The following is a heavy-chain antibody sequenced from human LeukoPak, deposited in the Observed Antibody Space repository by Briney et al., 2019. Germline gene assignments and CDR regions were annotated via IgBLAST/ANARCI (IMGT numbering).Heavy chain of an antibody. CDR3: VRGNNWNAYYFDY. V-gene: IGHV4-59*01. J-gene: IGHJ4*02. CDR1: GGSISSYY. CDR2: IHYSGST. Sequence: SETLSLTCTVSGGSISSYYWSWIRQPPGKGLEWIGYIHYSGSTNYNPSLKSRVTISLDTSKSQFSLKLSAVTAADTAVYYCVRGNNWNAYYFDYWGQGTLVTVSS. D-gene: IGHD1-20*01.